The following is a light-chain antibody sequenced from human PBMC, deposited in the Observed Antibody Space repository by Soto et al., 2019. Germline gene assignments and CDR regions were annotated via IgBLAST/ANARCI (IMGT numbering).Light chain of an antibody. CDR2: KVN. J-gene: IGLJ1*01. V-gene: IGLV2-14*01. CDR1: SSDVGSYDF. Sequence: QSALTQPASVSGSTGQSITISCTGTSSDVGSYDFVSWYQLHPGKAPKLIVFKVNNRPSGVSYRFSGSKSGNTASLTISGLQAEDEADYFCCSYSISTAYLFGTGTKVTVL. CDR3: CSYSISTAYL.